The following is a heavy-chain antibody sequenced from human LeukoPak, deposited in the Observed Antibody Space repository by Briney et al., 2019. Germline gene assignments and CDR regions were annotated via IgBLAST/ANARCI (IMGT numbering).Heavy chain of an antibody. CDR3: ARHYRRSIVGATACFDP. J-gene: IGHJ5*02. D-gene: IGHD1-26*01. V-gene: IGHV4-59*08. CDR1: GGSISSYY. Sequence: SETLSLTCAVSGGSISSYYWSWIRQPPGKGLEWIGYIYYSGSTNYNPSLKSRVTISVDTPNNQFSLRLSSVTAADTAVYYCARHYRRSIVGATACFDPWGQGTLVTVSS. CDR2: IYYSGST.